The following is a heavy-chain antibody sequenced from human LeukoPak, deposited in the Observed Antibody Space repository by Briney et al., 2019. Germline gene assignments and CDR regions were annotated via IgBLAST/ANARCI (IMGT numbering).Heavy chain of an antibody. CDR3: ARAMLRGVIGAFDI. D-gene: IGHD3-10*01. CDR1: GGSISSGDYY. J-gene: IGHJ3*02. CDR2: IYYSGST. Sequence: PSQTLSLTCTVSGGSISSGDYYWSWIRQPPGKGLEWIGYIYYSGSTYYNPSLKSRVTISVDTSKNQFSLKLSSVTAADTAVYYCARAMLRGVIGAFDIWGQGTMVTVSS. V-gene: IGHV4-30-4*01.